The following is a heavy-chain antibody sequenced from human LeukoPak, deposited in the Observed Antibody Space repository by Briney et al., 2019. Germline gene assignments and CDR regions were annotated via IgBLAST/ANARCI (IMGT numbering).Heavy chain of an antibody. CDR2: INPSGGST. Sequence: ASVKVSCKASGYTFTSYYMHWVRQAPGQGLEWMGIINPSGGSTSYAQDFQGRVTITRDTSARIAYMELSSLTSDDMSVYYCARGVWSTTVTAYYLDYWGQGTLVTVSS. V-gene: IGHV1-46*01. CDR1: GYTFTSYY. CDR3: ARGVWSTTVTAYYLDY. J-gene: IGHJ4*02. D-gene: IGHD4-17*01.